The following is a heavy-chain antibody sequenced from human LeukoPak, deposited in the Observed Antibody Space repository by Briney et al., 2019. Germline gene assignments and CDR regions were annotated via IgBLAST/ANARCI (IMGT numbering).Heavy chain of an antibody. Sequence: PGGSLRLSCAASGFTFSTYSMNWVRQAPGKGLEWVSYISSSSSTIYYADSVKGRFTISRDNAKNSLYLQMNSLRDEDTAVYYCARYCSSTSCCEFDCWGQGTLVTVSS. V-gene: IGHV3-48*02. CDR1: GFTFSTYS. CDR3: ARYCSSTSCCEFDC. J-gene: IGHJ4*02. CDR2: ISSSSSTI. D-gene: IGHD2-2*01.